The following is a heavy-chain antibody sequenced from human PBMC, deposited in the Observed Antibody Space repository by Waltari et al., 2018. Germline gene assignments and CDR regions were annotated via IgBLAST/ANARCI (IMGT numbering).Heavy chain of an antibody. D-gene: IGHD6-13*01. J-gene: IGHJ4*02. CDR3: ARDAPSGSSWLY. CDR2: ISYDGSNK. Sequence: QVQLVESGGGVVQPGRSLRLSCAASGFTFSSYAMHWVRQAPGKGLEWVEVISYDGSNKYYADSVKGRFTISRENSKNTLYLQMNSLRAEDTAVYYCARDAPSGSSWLYWGQGTLVTVSS. V-gene: IGHV3-30*01. CDR1: GFTFSSYA.